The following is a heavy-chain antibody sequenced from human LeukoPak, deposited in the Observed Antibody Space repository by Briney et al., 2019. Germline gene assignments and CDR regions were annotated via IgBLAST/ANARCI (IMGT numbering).Heavy chain of an antibody. CDR2: IYYSGRT. CDR3: ARDRGVVTPLLYYYYGMDV. Sequence: PSETLSLTCTVSGGSISSSGYYWGWIRQPPGKGLEWIGSIYYSGRTYYNPSLKSRVTTSVDMSKNQFSLKLSPVTAADTAVYYCARDRGVVTPLLYYYYGMDVWGQGTTVTVSS. D-gene: IGHD4-23*01. V-gene: IGHV4-39*07. J-gene: IGHJ6*02. CDR1: GGSISSSGYY.